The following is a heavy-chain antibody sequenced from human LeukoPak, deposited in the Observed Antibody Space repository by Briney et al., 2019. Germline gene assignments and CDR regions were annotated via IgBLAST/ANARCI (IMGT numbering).Heavy chain of an antibody. V-gene: IGHV4-34*01. CDR1: GGSFSGYY. D-gene: IGHD3-16*01. CDR3: ARGRFRIMTH. CDR2: INHSGCT. Sequence: SETLSLTCAVYGGSFSGYYWSWIRQPPGKGLEWIGEINHSGCTNYNPSLKSRVTISVDTSKNQFSLKLSSVTAADTAVYYCARGRFRIMTHWGQGTLVTVSS. J-gene: IGHJ4*02.